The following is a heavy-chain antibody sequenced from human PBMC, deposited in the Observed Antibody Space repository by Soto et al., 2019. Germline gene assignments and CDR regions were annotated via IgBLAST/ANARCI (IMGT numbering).Heavy chain of an antibody. D-gene: IGHD6-19*01. CDR3: ARAPIAVAGTGWFDP. Sequence: GASVKVSCKASGGTFSSYTISWVRQAPGQGLEWMGRIIPILGIANYAQKFQGRVTITADKSTSTAYMELSSLRSEDTAVYYCARAPIAVAGTGWFDPWGQGTLVTVSS. J-gene: IGHJ5*02. CDR1: GGTFSSYT. V-gene: IGHV1-69*02. CDR2: IIPILGIA.